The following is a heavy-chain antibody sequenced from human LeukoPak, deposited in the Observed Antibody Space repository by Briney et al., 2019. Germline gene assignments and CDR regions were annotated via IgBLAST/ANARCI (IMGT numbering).Heavy chain of an antibody. CDR1: GFTFSSYG. CDR3: ARSDKHSGSDLDY. V-gene: IGHV3-30*02. D-gene: IGHD3-10*01. CDR2: IRYDGSNK. Sequence: SGGFLRLSCAASGFTFSSYGMHWVRQAPGKGLEWVAFIRYDGSNKYYADSVKGRFTISRDNSKNTLYLQMNSLRAEDTAVYYCARSDKHSGSDLDYWGQGTLVTVSS. J-gene: IGHJ4*02.